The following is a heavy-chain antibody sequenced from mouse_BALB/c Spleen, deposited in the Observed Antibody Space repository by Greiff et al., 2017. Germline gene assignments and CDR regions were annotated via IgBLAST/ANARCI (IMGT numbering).Heavy chain of an antibody. CDR2: INPSNGRT. Sequence: VQLQQSGAELVKPGASVKLSCKASGYTFTSYWMHWVKQRPGQGLEWIGEINPSNGRTNYNEKFKSKATLTVDKSSSTAYMQLSSLTSEDSAVYYCARDSSGTWFAYWGQGTLVTVSA. V-gene: IGHV1S81*02. CDR3: ARDSSGTWFAY. CDR1: GYTFTSYW. J-gene: IGHJ3*01. D-gene: IGHD3-2*01.